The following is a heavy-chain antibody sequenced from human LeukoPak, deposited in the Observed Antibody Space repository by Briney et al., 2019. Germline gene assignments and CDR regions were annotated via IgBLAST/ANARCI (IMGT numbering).Heavy chain of an antibody. CDR2: IYYSGST. D-gene: IGHD2-15*01. Sequence: SQTLSLTCTASGGSISSGGYYWSWIRQHPGKGLEWIGYIYYSGSTYYNPSLKSRVTISVDTSKNQFSLKLSSVTAADTAVYYCARLIVVVAATNWFDPWGQGTLVTVSS. V-gene: IGHV4-31*03. J-gene: IGHJ5*02. CDR1: GGSISSGGYY. CDR3: ARLIVVVAATNWFDP.